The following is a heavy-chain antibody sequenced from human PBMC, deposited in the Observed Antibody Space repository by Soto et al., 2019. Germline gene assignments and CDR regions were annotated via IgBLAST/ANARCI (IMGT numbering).Heavy chain of an antibody. J-gene: IGHJ4*02. D-gene: IGHD3-22*01. CDR3: AGSPEGSYALNQLVITTLGYY. CDR1: GGTFSRFA. V-gene: IGHV1-69*01. CDR2: FIPVFGAA. Sequence: QVQLLQSGAEVQKPGSSVKVSCKASGGTFSRFAFSWVRQAPGQGLEWMGGFIPVFGAANYAQKFQGRVTITADESTNTAHMELSSLKAEDTAVYYCAGSPEGSYALNQLVITTLGYYWGQGTLVSVSS.